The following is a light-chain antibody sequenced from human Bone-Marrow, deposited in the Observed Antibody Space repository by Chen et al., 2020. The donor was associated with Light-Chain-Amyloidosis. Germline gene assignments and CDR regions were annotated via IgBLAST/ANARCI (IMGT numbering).Light chain of an antibody. Sequence: QSVLTQTPSASCCPGQRVPVPCSGTSPNIASYPVSWYQHLPGTAPKLLIYTDNQRPSGVPDRFSGSKSGASASLAICGLQAEDEADYYCTAWDNSLNRYVFGAGTKVTVL. J-gene: IGLJ1*01. CDR3: TAWDNSLNRYV. V-gene: IGLV1-44*01. CDR2: TDN. CDR1: SPNIASYP.